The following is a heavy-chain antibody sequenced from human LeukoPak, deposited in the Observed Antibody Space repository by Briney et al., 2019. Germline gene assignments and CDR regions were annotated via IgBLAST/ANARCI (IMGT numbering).Heavy chain of an antibody. V-gene: IGHV3-30*04. Sequence: GCSLRLSCAASGFTFSSYVMHWVRQAPGKGLEGVEIISYDGSNEYYADPVKGRFTISRDNSKNTLYLQMNSLRSDDTAVYYCARADRWTWHAFDIWGQGTMVTVSS. J-gene: IGHJ3*02. CDR3: ARADRWTWHAFDI. CDR2: ISYDGSNE. D-gene: IGHD5-24*01. CDR1: GFTFSSYV.